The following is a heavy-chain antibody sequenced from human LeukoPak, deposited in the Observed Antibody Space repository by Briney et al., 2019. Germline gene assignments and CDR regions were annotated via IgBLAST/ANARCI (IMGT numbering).Heavy chain of an antibody. Sequence: SETLSLTCTVSAGSINSYYCGWVRQPAGKGLEWIGRIYTTGTTNYSPSLKSRLTMSVDTSKNQFSLSLRSVTAADTAVYYCGRQGYTASYYFVDYWSQGTLVTVSS. V-gene: IGHV4-4*07. CDR1: AGSINSYY. CDR2: IYTTGTT. CDR3: GRQGYTASYYFVDY. J-gene: IGHJ4*02. D-gene: IGHD3-10*01.